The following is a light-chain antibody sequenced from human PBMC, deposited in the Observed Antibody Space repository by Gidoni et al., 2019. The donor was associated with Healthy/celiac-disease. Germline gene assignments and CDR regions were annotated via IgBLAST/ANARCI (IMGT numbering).Light chain of an antibody. CDR1: QSISSY. CDR3: QQCYSNGT. V-gene: IGKV1-39*01. Sequence: DIQMTQSPSSLSASVGDRVTTTCRASQSISSYLNWYQQKPGKAHKLLIYAASSLKSGVQSRFSSSGSGTDFTLTISSLQPEDFATYYCQQCYSNGTFGQGTKVEIK. CDR2: AAS. J-gene: IGKJ1*01.